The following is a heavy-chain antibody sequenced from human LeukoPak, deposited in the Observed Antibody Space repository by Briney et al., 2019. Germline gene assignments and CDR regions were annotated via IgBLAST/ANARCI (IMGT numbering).Heavy chain of an antibody. D-gene: IGHD2-2*01. CDR1: GFTFRSHA. J-gene: IGHJ4*02. CDR3: VRGRPEDY. CDR2: IWYDGSNK. V-gene: IGHV3-33*01. Sequence: GGSLRLSCATSGFTFRSHAMHWVRRSPGKGLEWVAQIWYDGSNKYYADSVKGRFSVSRDNSKNTLYLQMNSLRDEDTAVYYCVRGRPEDYWGQGTLVTVSS.